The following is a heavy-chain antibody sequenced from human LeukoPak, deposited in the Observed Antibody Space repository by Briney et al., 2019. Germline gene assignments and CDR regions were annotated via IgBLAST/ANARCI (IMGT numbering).Heavy chain of an antibody. V-gene: IGHV4-38-2*01. J-gene: IGHJ4*01. CDR2: VSRSGTT. CDR1: GYSISNNYF. Sequence: PSETLSLTCVVSGYSISNNYFWGWIRQSPGKGLEWIGTVSRSGTTYYNPSLKSRVIISIDTSKNQFSLKLISMTAADTAVYYCMRLVPAWEGGGSNYWGRGTLVTVSS. D-gene: IGHD1-26*01. CDR3: MRLVPAWEGGGSNY.